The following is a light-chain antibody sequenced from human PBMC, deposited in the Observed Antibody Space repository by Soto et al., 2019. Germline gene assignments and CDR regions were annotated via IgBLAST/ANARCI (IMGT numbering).Light chain of an antibody. CDR2: EVT. J-gene: IGLJ1*01. CDR1: SSDGDDYKD. V-gene: IGLV2-14*01. Sequence: QSALTQPASVSGSPGQSITISCTGISSDGDDYKDVSWYQQHPGKAPKLMIYEVTYRPSGVSNRFSGSKSGNTASLTISGIQAQDEAHYYCSSYTSTSTVFGTGTKVTVL. CDR3: SSYTSTSTV.